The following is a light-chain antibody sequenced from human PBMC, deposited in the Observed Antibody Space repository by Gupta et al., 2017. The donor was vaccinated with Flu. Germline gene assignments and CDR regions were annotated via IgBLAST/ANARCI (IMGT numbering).Light chain of an antibody. CDR1: RLWDKD. CDR2: KNN. Sequence: YELTKPPSVSVSPGQTARITCSGDRLWDKDVSCYQQKAGQSPVLVIYKNNKRPSGIPERFSCSNSGNTATLTISETQAMDGAYYYCQAWDSSTVVFGGGTKLTVL. J-gene: IGLJ2*01. V-gene: IGLV3-1*01. CDR3: QAWDSSTVV.